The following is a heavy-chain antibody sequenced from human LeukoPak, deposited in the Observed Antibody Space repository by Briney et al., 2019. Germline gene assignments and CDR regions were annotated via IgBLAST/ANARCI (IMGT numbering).Heavy chain of an antibody. Sequence: GGSLRISCAASGFTFADYGMSWVRQAPGKGLEWVSGITGNGGSVGYADAMKGRFTVSRDNAKNSLYLQMNSLRDEDTALYYFAGDHVGSGYSYFDAWGKGTLVTVSS. J-gene: IGHJ4*02. CDR1: GFTFADYG. CDR3: AGDHVGSGYSYFDA. CDR2: ITGNGGSV. V-gene: IGHV3-20*04. D-gene: IGHD3-22*01.